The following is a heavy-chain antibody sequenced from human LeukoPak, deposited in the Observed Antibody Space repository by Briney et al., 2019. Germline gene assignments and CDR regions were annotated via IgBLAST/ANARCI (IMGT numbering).Heavy chain of an antibody. Sequence: PSETLSLTCTVSGGSITGNGKYGAWIRQPPRKGLEWMASMFYSGTTYYNPSLKSRVTISVDTSKDQFSLKLSSVTAADTAVYYCARVHDYVWGSYRSVNWFDSWGQGTLVTVSS. V-gene: IGHV4-39*07. CDR1: GGSITGNGKY. D-gene: IGHD3-16*02. CDR3: ARVHDYVWGSYRSVNWFDS. CDR2: MFYSGTT. J-gene: IGHJ5*01.